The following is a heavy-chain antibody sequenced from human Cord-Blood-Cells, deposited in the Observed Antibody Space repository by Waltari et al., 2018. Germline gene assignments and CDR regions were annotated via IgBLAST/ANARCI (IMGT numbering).Heavy chain of an antibody. D-gene: IGHD2-21*01. CDR1: GFTFGSHG. J-gene: IGHJ4*02. Sequence: QVQLVESGGGVVQPGGSLRLSCAASGFTFGSHGMHWVRQAPGKGLEWVAFIRYDGSNKYYADSVKGRFTISRDNSKNTLYLQMNSLRAEDTAVYYCAKDQVPTFPDYWGQGTLVTVSS. CDR3: AKDQVPTFPDY. V-gene: IGHV3-30*02. CDR2: IRYDGSNK.